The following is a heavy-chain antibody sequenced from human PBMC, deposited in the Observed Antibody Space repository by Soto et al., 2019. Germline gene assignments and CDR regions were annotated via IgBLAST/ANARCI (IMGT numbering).Heavy chain of an antibody. CDR1: GFTFSSYW. D-gene: IGHD6-19*01. J-gene: IGHJ4*02. CDR2: INSDESST. Sequence: GGSLRLSCAASGFTFSSYWMHWVRQAPGKGLVWVSRINSDESSTSYADSVKGRFTISRDNAKNTLYLQMNSLRAEDTAVYDCARGGSGWPSDYWGQGTLVTVSS. CDR3: ARGGSGWPSDY. V-gene: IGHV3-74*01.